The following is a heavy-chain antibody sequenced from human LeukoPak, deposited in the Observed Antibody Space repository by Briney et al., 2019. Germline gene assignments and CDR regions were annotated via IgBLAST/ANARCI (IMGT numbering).Heavy chain of an antibody. J-gene: IGHJ4*02. CDR1: GYSISSGYY. V-gene: IGHV4-38-2*01. CDR2: IYHSGST. Sequence: SETLSLTCAVSGYSISSGYYWGWIRQPPGKGLEWIGSIYHSGSTYYNPSLKSRVTISVDPSKNQFSLKLSSVTAADTAVYYCARGGYYGSGSYRSLPDYWGQGTLVTVSS. CDR3: ARGGYYGSGSYRSLPDY. D-gene: IGHD3-10*01.